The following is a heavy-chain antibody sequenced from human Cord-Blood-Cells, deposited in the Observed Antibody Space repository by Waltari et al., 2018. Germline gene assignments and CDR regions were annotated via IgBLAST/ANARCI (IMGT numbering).Heavy chain of an antibody. D-gene: IGHD1-7*01. V-gene: IGHV3-74*01. Sequence: EVQLVESGGGLVQRGGSLRLSCAASGFPFSRYWMHWVRQAPGKGLVWVSRNNSYGSSTGYADPVKGQFTISRDDAKNTLYLQMNSLRAEDTAVYYCARESGTTVDYWGQGTLVTVSS. CDR2: NNSYGSST. J-gene: IGHJ4*02. CDR1: GFPFSRYW. CDR3: ARESGTTVDY.